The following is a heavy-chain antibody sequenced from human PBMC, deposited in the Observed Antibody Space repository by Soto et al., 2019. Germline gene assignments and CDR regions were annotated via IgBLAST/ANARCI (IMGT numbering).Heavy chain of an antibody. CDR1: GFPFNTYA. CDR3: AKGGQPHRPNFYFDY. V-gene: IGHV3-23*01. D-gene: IGHD2-2*01. CDR2: ISGSGDNT. J-gene: IGHJ4*02. Sequence: GGSLRLSCASSGFPFNTYAMSWVRQAPGRGLEWVSGISGSGDNTFYVDSVKGRFTISRDNSRNTLYMQMNGLRAEDSAVYFCAKGGQPHRPNFYFDYWGQGALVTVSS.